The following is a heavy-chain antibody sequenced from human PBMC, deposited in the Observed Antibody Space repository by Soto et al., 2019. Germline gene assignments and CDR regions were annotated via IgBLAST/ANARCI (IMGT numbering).Heavy chain of an antibody. CDR1: GFTFSSYG. Sequence: GGSLRLSCAASGFTFSSYGMHWVRQAPGKGLEWVAVISYDGSNKYYADSVKGRFTISRDNSKNTLYLQMNSLRAEDTAVYYCGKEQDIVVVPHHYYYGMDVWGQGTTVTVSS. CDR2: ISYDGSNK. V-gene: IGHV3-30*18. J-gene: IGHJ6*02. D-gene: IGHD2-2*01. CDR3: GKEQDIVVVPHHYYYGMDV.